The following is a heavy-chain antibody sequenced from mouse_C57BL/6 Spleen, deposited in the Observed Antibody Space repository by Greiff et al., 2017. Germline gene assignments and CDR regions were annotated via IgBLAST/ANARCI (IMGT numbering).Heavy chain of an antibody. CDR3: ARDYAYAMDY. D-gene: IGHD2-4*01. J-gene: IGHJ4*01. CDR2: IDPSDSET. Sequence: QVQLKQPGAELVRPGSSVKLSCKASGYTFTSYWMHWVKQRPIQGLEWIGNIDPSDSETHYNQKFKDKATLTVDKSSSTAYMQLSSLTSEDSAVYYCARDYAYAMDYWGQGTSVTVSS. CDR1: GYTFTSYW. V-gene: IGHV1-52*01.